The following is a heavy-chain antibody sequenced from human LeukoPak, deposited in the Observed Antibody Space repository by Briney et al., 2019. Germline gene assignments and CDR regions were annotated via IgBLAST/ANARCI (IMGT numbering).Heavy chain of an antibody. V-gene: IGHV3-11*06. CDR2: ISSGSSYR. CDR1: GFTFSDYY. J-gene: IGHJ4*02. D-gene: IGHD5-24*01. Sequence: PGGSLRLSCAASGFTFSDYYMSCIRQAPGKGLEWLSDISSGSSYRNYADSVKGRFTISRDNAKNSLYLQMNSLRAEDTAVYYCAREDRDGYNRIDYWGQGTLVTVSS. CDR3: AREDRDGYNRIDY.